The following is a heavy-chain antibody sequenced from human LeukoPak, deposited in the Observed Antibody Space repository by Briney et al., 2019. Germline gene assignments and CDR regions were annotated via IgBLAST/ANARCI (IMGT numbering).Heavy chain of an antibody. Sequence: GGSLRLSCAASGFTFSIYNMNWVRQAPGKGLEWLSYISSSSSTIYYADSVRGRFTISRDNAKSSLYLQMNSLRAEDTAVCYCARDTTSTDVWGQGTTVTVSS. CDR3: ARDTTSTDV. CDR2: ISSSSSTI. V-gene: IGHV3-48*01. J-gene: IGHJ6*02. CDR1: GFTFSIYN. D-gene: IGHD1-14*01.